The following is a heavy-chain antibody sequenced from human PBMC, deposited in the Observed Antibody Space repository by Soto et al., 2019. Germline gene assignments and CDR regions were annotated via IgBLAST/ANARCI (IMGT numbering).Heavy chain of an antibody. CDR2: FSGSGGNT. Sequence: GGSLRLSCAASGFTFRSFAMSRVRQAPGKGLEWVSTFSGSGGNTYYADSVKGRFTISRDNSKNTLYLQMNSLRAEDTAVYYCAKEGSSGYYYFDYWGQGTLVTVSS. CDR1: GFTFRSFA. V-gene: IGHV3-23*01. CDR3: AKEGSSGYYYFDY. J-gene: IGHJ4*02. D-gene: IGHD3-22*01.